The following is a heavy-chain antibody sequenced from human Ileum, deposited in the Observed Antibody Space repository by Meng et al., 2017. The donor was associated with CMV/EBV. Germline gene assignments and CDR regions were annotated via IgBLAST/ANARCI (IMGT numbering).Heavy chain of an antibody. D-gene: IGHD6-19*01. V-gene: IGHV3-74*01. CDR3: ARALAVTGTGGHY. CDR2: INGDGTST. Sequence: GESLKISCIGSGFTFSNHILNWVRQAPGKGLVWVSRINGDGTSTSYADSVKGRFTVSRDNAKNTLYLEMNSLRTEDTAIYYCARALAVTGTGGHYWGQGTLVTVSS. CDR1: GFTFSNHI. J-gene: IGHJ4*02.